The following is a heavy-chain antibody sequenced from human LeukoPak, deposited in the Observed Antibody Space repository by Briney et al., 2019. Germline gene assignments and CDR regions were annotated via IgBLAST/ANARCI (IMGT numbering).Heavy chain of an antibody. V-gene: IGHV3-66*01. J-gene: IGHJ6*02. D-gene: IGHD1-1*01. CDR3: ARDGTNWNSDYYYGMDV. CDR1: GFTVSSNY. Sequence: GGSLRLSCAASGFTVSSNYMSWVRQAPGKGLEWVSVIYSGGSTYYADSVKGRFTISRDNSKNTLYLQMNSLRAEDTAVYYCARDGTNWNSDYYYGMDVWGQGTTVTVSS. CDR2: IYSGGST.